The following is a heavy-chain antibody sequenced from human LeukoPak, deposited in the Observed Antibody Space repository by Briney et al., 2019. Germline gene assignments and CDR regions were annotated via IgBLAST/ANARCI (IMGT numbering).Heavy chain of an antibody. J-gene: IGHJ4*02. CDR2: VNPNSGGT. CDR1: GYTFIGYY. CDR3: ARSPHEFYYDSSGYFVY. D-gene: IGHD3-22*01. V-gene: IGHV1-2*02. Sequence: ASVKVSCKASGYTFIGYYMHWVRQAPGQGLEWMGCVNPNSGGTNYAQKFQGRVTMTRDTSISTAYMELSRLRTDDTAVYYCARSPHEFYYDSSGYFVYWGQGTLVTVSS.